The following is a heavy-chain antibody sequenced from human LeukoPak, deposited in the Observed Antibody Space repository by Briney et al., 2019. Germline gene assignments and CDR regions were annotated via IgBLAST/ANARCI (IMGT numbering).Heavy chain of an antibody. CDR3: ASLSPPDYYDSSGYN. D-gene: IGHD3-22*01. J-gene: IGHJ4*02. CDR2: ISAYNGNT. CDR1: GYTFTSYG. Sequence: ASVKVSCKASGYTFTSYGISWVRQAPGQGLEWMGWISAYNGNTNYAQKFQGRVTMTRDTSISTAYMELSRLRSDDTAVYYCASLSPPDYYDSSGYNWGQGTLVTVSS. V-gene: IGHV1-18*01.